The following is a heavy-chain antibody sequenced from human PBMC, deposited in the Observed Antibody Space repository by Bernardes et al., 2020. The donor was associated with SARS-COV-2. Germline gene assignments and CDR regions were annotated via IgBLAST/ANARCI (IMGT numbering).Heavy chain of an antibody. D-gene: IGHD2-15*01. J-gene: IGHJ4*02. CDR3: ARARWVESTYYFDY. Sequence: GGSLGLSCAASGFTLSDNWMSWVRQPPGKGLEWVANIKKDGSAKYYVDSVKGRFTISRDNAKNSLYLQMNSLRAEDAAVYYCARARWVESTYYFDYWGQGTLVTVSS. CDR1: GFTLSDNW. V-gene: IGHV3-7*01. CDR2: IKKDGSAK.